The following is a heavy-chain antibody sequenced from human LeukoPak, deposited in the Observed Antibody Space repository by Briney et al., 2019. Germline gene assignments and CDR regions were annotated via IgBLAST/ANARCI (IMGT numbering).Heavy chain of an antibody. J-gene: IGHJ6*03. CDR3: ARAGGDDYYYYYMDV. D-gene: IGHD2-21*02. CDR2: ISSSGSTI. CDR1: GFTFSSYE. Sequence: GGSLRLSCAASGFTFSSYEMNWVRQAPGKGLEWVSYISSSGSTIYYADSVKGRFTISRDNAKNSLYLQMNSLRAEDTAVYYCARAGGDDYYYYYMDVWGKGTTVTISS. V-gene: IGHV3-48*03.